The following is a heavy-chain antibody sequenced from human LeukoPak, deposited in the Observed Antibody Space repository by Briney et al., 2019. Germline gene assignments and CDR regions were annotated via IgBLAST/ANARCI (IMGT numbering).Heavy chain of an antibody. CDR3: ARGDDGYDSIDY. CDR1: GFTVSSNY. J-gene: IGHJ4*02. D-gene: IGHD5-12*01. CDR2: IYSGGST. V-gene: IGHV3-66*01. Sequence: PGGSLRLSCAASGFTVSSNYMSWVRQAPGKGLEWVSVIYSGGSTYYADSVEGRFTISRDNSKNTLYLQMNSLRAEDTAVYYCARGDDGYDSIDYWGQGTLVTVSS.